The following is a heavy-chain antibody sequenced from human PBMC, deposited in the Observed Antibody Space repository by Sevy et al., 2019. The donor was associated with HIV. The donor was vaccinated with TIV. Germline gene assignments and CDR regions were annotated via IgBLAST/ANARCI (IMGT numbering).Heavy chain of an antibody. CDR1: GFTFSSYE. CDR2: ISSSGSPI. D-gene: IGHD3-22*01. V-gene: IGHV3-48*03. J-gene: IGHJ6*02. Sequence: GGSLRLSCAASGFTFSSYEMNWVRQAPGKGLEWVSYISSSGSPIYYADSVKGRFTISRDNAKNSLYLQMNSLRAEDTGVNYCARDLPGDSRMDVWGQGTTVTVSS. CDR3: ARDLPGDSRMDV.